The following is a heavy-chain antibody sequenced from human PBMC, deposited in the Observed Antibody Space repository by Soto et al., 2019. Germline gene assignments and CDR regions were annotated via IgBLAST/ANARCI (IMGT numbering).Heavy chain of an antibody. D-gene: IGHD6-13*01. CDR1: GGSISTYY. Sequence: SETLSLTCTVSGGSISTYYWTWIRQPPGKGLEWIGFVYYTGTTNYNPSLKSRVTMSVDTSKNQFSLKLNSVTAADTAVYYCASSHAGAHITAAVHWGQGTLVTVSS. V-gene: IGHV4-59*12. J-gene: IGHJ4*02. CDR2: VYYTGTT. CDR3: ASSHAGAHITAAVH.